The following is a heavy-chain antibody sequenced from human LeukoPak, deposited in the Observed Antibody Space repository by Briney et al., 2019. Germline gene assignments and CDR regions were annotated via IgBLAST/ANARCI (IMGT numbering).Heavy chain of an antibody. CDR1: GFTFSAYG. V-gene: IGHV3-23*01. D-gene: IGHD3-10*01. CDR3: AKSVYGSGNY. Sequence: PEGSLRLSCAASGFTFSAYGMHWVRQAPGKGLEWVSSISGGTTYYADSVKGRFTISRDNSKSIVSLQMNSLRAEDTAVYYCAKSVYGSGNYWGQGTLVTVSS. J-gene: IGHJ4*02. CDR2: ISGGTT.